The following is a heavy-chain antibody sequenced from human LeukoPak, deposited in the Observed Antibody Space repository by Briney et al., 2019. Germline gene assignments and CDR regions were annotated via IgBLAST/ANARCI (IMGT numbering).Heavy chain of an antibody. CDR2: ISGSSGYI. CDR3: GRDLTTVTSIDY. V-gene: IGHV3-21*06. CDR1: GFTFSSYG. J-gene: IGHJ4*02. Sequence: GGSLRLSCAASGFTFSSYGMHWVRQAPGKGLEWVSSISGSSGYIFYADSVKGRFTISRDNAKNSLYLQMNSLRAEDTAVYYCGRDLTTVTSIDYWGQGTLVTVSS. D-gene: IGHD4-17*01.